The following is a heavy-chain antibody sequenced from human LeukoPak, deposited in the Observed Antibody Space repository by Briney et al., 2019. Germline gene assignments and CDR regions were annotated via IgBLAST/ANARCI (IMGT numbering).Heavy chain of an antibody. V-gene: IGHV4-34*01. CDR1: GGSFSGYY. J-gene: IGHJ4*02. Sequence: SETLSLTCAVYGGSFSGYYWSWIRQPPGKGLEWIGEINHSGSANYNPSLKSRVTISVDTSKNQFSLKLNSATAADTAMYYCARGPNYYGSGSYFYYWGQGTLVTVSS. CDR2: INHSGSA. D-gene: IGHD3-10*01. CDR3: ARGPNYYGSGSYFYY.